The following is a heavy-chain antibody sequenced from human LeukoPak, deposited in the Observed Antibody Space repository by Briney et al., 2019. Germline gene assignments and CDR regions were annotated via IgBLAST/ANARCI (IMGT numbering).Heavy chain of an antibody. CDR3: AKELDTAMVDDY. J-gene: IGHJ4*02. V-gene: IGHV3-30*04. CDR1: GFSFSSYP. CDR2: ISYDGSNK. Sequence: PGRSLRLSCAASGFSFSSYPMHWVRQAPGKGLEWVAVISYDGSNKYYADSVKGRFTISRDNSKNTLYLQMNSLRAEDTAVYYCAKELDTAMVDDYWGQGTLVTVSS. D-gene: IGHD5-18*01.